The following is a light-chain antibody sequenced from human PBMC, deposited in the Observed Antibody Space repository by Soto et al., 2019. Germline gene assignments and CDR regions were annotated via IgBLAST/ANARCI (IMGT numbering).Light chain of an antibody. CDR1: QSISSW. V-gene: IGKV1-5*01. J-gene: IGKJ1*01. CDR3: QQLRT. Sequence: DIQMTQSPSTLSASVGDRVTITCRASQSISSWLAWYQQKPGKAPKLLIYDASSLESGVPSRFSGSGSGTEFTLTISSLQPDDFATYYCQQLRTFGQWTKVEIK. CDR2: DAS.